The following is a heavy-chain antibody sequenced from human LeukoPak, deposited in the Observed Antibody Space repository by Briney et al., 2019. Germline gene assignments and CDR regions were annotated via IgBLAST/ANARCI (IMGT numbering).Heavy chain of an antibody. CDR3: ANADPVTRGFDY. CDR1: GVTFSNYA. J-gene: IGHJ4*02. V-gene: IGHV3-23*01. CDR2: ISGGGGNT. Sequence: GGSLRLSCAASGVTFSNYAMSWVRQAPREGLGWVSTISGGGGNTYYADSVKGRFTISRDNSKNTLYLQMNSLRAEDTAVYYCANADPVTRGFDYWGQGSLVTVSS. D-gene: IGHD4-11*01.